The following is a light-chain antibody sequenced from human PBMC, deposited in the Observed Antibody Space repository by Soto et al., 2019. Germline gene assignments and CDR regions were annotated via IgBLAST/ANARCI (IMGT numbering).Light chain of an antibody. CDR1: SGHSSYA. Sequence: QPVLTQSPSASASLGVSVKLTCTLSSGHSSYAIAWHQQQPEKGPRYLMKLNSDGSHSKGDGIPDRFSGSSSGAERYLTISSLQAEDEADYYCQNWGTGIMVFGGGTKLTVL. CDR2: LNSDGSH. V-gene: IGLV4-69*01. CDR3: QNWGTGIMV. J-gene: IGLJ2*01.